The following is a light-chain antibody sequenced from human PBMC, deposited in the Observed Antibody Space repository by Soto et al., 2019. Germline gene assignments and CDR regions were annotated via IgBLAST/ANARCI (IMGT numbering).Light chain of an antibody. V-gene: IGLV1-47*02. Sequence: QSVLTQPPSASGTPGQRVTISCSGRFSNIGSNYVYWYQQLPGTAPKLLIFTNDQRTSGVPGRFSGSKSGTSASLAISGLRSEDEADYYCSSYRSGNTLVVFGGGTQVTVL. CDR2: TND. J-gene: IGLJ2*01. CDR1: FSNIGSNY. CDR3: SSYRSGNTLVV.